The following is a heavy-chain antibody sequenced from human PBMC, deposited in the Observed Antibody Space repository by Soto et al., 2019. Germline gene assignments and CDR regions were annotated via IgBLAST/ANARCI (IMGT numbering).Heavy chain of an antibody. CDR1: GFTFSTYW. V-gene: IGHV3-74*01. J-gene: IGHJ6*02. Sequence: GGSLRLSCAASGFTFSTYWMHWIRQVPGKGLEWVSRINSDASHTYYADSVKGRFTISRDNSKNTLYLQMNSLRAEDTAVYYCARGAMYYDFWSGYLPLYDYYYGMDVWGQGTTVTV. D-gene: IGHD3-3*01. CDR2: INSDASHT. CDR3: ARGAMYYDFWSGYLPLYDYYYGMDV.